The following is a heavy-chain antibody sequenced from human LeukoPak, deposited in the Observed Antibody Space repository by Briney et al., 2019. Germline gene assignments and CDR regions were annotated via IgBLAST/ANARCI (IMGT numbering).Heavy chain of an antibody. V-gene: IGHV3-30*02. CDR1: GSTFTNYA. Sequence: PGGSLRLSCAASGSTFTNYAMHWVRQAPGKGLEWVAFIRYDGSYKYYADSVKGRFTISRDNSKNTLYLQMNSLRAEDTAVYYCAKLSNNYMDVWGKGTTVTVSS. J-gene: IGHJ6*03. CDR2: IRYDGSYK. CDR3: AKLSNNYMDV.